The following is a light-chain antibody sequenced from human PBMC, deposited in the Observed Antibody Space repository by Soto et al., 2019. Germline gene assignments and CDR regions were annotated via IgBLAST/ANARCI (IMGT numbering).Light chain of an antibody. Sequence: IQLTQSPSSLSASVGDRVTITCRASQGFSSYLAWFQQKPGKVPKRLIYGASSLQSGVPSRFSVSGSGTEFTLTISCLQSEDFATYYCQQYYSYPRAFGQGTKVDI. J-gene: IGKJ1*01. V-gene: IGKV1-9*01. CDR3: QQYYSYPRA. CDR1: QGFSSY. CDR2: GAS.